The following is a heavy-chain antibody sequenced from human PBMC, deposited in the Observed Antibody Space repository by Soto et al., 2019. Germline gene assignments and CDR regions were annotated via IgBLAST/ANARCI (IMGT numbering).Heavy chain of an antibody. CDR3: AKDYMVRGVIGYYYYGLDV. Sequence: PGGSLRLSCAASGFTFSFYAMSWVRQAPGKGLEWVSAISGSGGSTYYADSVKGQFTVSRDNSKNTLYLQMYSLRAEDTAVYYCAKDYMVRGVIGYYYYGLDVWGQGTTVTVSS. D-gene: IGHD3-10*01. V-gene: IGHV3-23*01. CDR1: GFTFSFYA. J-gene: IGHJ6*02. CDR2: ISGSGGST.